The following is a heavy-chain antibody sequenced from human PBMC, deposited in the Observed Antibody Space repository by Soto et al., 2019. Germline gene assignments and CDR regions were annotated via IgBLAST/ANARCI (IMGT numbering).Heavy chain of an antibody. CDR3: ARHPLGISDYYYYGMDV. V-gene: IGHV4-59*08. CDR1: GGSISSYY. CDR2: IYYSGST. J-gene: IGHJ6*02. Sequence: SETLSLTCTVSGGSISSYYWSWIRQPPGKGLEWIGYIYYSGSTNYNPSLKSQFTISVDTSKNQFSRKLSSVTAADTAVYYCARHPLGISDYYYYGMDVWGQGTTVTVSS. D-gene: IGHD1-26*01.